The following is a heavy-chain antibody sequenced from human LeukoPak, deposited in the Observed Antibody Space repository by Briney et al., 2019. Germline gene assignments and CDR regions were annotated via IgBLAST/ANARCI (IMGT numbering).Heavy chain of an antibody. V-gene: IGHV1-46*01. J-gene: IGHJ4*02. CDR3: ARVPEVCSGGSRSDYVLDY. D-gene: IGHD2-15*01. CDR2: INPSGGST. Sequence: VASVKVSCKASGYTFTSYYMHWVRQAPGQGLEWMGIINPSGGSTSYAQKFQGRVTMTRDTSTSTVYMELSSLRSEDTAVYYCARVPEVCSGGSRSDYVLDYWGQGTLVTVSS. CDR1: GYTFTSYY.